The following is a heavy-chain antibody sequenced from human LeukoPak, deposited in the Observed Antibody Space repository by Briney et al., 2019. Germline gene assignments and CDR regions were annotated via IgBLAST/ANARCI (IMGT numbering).Heavy chain of an antibody. CDR2: IWYGGSNK. CDR1: GFTFSSYG. J-gene: IGHJ4*02. Sequence: GRSLRLSCAASGFTFSSYGMHWVRQAPGKGLEWVAVIWYGGSNKYYADSEKGRFTISRDNSKNTLYLQMNSLRAEDTAVYYCAKDSSSFGRSTAIDYWGQGTLVTVSS. D-gene: IGHD6-6*01. V-gene: IGHV3-30*18. CDR3: AKDSSSFGRSTAIDY.